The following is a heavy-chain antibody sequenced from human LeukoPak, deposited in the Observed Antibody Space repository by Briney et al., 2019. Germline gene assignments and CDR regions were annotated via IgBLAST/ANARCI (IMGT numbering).Heavy chain of an antibody. CDR1: GFTFSSYE. CDR3: ARPDCEGGGFDP. J-gene: IGHJ5*02. CDR2: ISSSGSTI. Sequence: QPGGSLRLSCAASGFTFSSYEMNWVRQAPGKGLEWVAYISSSGSTIYYADSVKGRFTIPRDNAKNSLYLQMKSLRAQDTAVYYCARPDCEGGGFDPWGQGTLVTVSS. V-gene: IGHV3-48*03. D-gene: IGHD1-26*01.